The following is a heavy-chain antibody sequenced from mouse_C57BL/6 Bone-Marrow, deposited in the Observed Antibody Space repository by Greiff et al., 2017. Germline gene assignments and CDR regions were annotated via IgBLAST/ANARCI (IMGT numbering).Heavy chain of an antibody. CDR1: GFSLTSYG. Sequence: VQLVESGPGLVQPSQSLSITCTVSGFSLTSYGVHWVRQSPGKGLEWLGVIWSGGSTDYNAAFISRLSISKDNSKSQVFFKMNSLQADDTAIYYCARSTMITTSYYYAMDYWGQGTSVTVSS. V-gene: IGHV2-2*01. CDR2: IWSGGST. J-gene: IGHJ4*01. D-gene: IGHD2-4*01. CDR3: ARSTMITTSYYYAMDY.